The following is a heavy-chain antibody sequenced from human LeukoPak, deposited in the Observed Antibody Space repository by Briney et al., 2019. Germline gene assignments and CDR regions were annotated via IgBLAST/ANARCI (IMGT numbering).Heavy chain of an antibody. J-gene: IGHJ4*02. V-gene: IGHV3-11*04. Sequence: PGGSLRLSCTASEFTFSDNYMSWIRQAPGKGLEWVSYMSSSGTVIYSADSVKGRFTISRDNAKNSLYLQLNSLRAEDTAVYYCARARLFLDYWGQETLVTVSS. CDR3: ARARLFLDY. D-gene: IGHD2/OR15-2a*01. CDR1: EFTFSDNY. CDR2: MSSSGTVI.